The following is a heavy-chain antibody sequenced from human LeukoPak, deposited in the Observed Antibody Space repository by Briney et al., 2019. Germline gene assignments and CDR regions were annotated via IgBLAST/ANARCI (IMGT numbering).Heavy chain of an antibody. CDR3: AKDKYGQRELWTRYYFDY. CDR1: GFTFSSSA. D-gene: IGHD1-26*01. Sequence: PGGSLRLSCAASGFTFSSSAMSWVRQAPGKGLEWVSAISNNGGYTYYADSVQGRFTISRDNSKSTLCLQMNSLRAEDTAVYYCAKDKYGQRELWTRYYFDYWGQGTLVTVSS. CDR2: ISNNGGYT. V-gene: IGHV3-23*01. J-gene: IGHJ4*02.